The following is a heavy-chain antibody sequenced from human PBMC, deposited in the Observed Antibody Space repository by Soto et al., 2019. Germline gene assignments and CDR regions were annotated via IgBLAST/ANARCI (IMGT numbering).Heavy chain of an antibody. J-gene: IGHJ5*02. CDR3: AREVHEAGYCSSTSCSREWFDP. CDR2: IYYSGST. CDR1: GGSISSGGYY. D-gene: IGHD2-2*01. Sequence: TLSLTCTVSGGSISSGGYYWSWIRQHPGKGLEWIGYIYYSGSTCYNPSLKSRVTISVDTSKNQLSLKLSSVTAADTAVYYCAREVHEAGYCSSTSCSREWFDPWGQGTLVTVSS. V-gene: IGHV4-31*03.